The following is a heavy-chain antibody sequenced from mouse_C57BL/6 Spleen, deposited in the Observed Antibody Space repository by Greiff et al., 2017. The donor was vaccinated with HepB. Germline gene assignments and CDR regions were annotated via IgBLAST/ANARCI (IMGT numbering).Heavy chain of an antibody. CDR2: IDPSDSYT. V-gene: IGHV1-50*01. CDR1: GYTFTSYW. D-gene: IGHD1-1*01. Sequence: QVQLQQPGAELVKPGASVKLSCKASGYTFTSYWMQWVKQRPGQGLEWIGEIDPSDSYTNYNQKFKGKATLTVDTSSSTAYVQLSSLTSEDSAVYYCARFAQTTDYFDYWGQGTTLTVSS. CDR3: ARFAQTTDYFDY. J-gene: IGHJ2*01.